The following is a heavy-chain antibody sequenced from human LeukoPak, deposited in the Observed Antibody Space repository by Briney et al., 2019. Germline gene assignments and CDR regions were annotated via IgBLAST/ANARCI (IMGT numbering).Heavy chain of an antibody. D-gene: IGHD2-21*01. CDR2: ITKSGDQT. CDR1: GITFSNSA. CDR3: ARDIPSWDY. J-gene: IGHJ4*02. Sequence: GGSLRLSCVPSGITFSNSALSWVRQAPGKGLEWVSTITKSGDQTHYADSVKGRFTISRDNSKNTLYLQMNSLRAEDTAVYYCARDIPSWDYWGQGTLVTVSS. V-gene: IGHV3-23*01.